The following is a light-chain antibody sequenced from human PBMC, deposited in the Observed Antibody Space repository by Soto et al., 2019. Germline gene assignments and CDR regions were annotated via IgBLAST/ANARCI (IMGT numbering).Light chain of an antibody. CDR2: DAS. CDR3: QQHFGSPFT. Sequence: EILLTQSPGTLSLSPGERATLSCRASQSVTRNYLAWYQQKPGQAPRLLIHDASSRATGIPDRFSGSGSGTNFTLTISRLEPEDFAVYYCQQHFGSPFTFGPGTKVDIK. J-gene: IGKJ3*01. V-gene: IGKV3-20*01. CDR1: QSVTRNY.